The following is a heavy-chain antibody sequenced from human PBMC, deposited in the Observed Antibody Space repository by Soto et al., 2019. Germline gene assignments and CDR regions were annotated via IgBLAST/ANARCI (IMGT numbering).Heavy chain of an antibody. CDR1: GYTFTSYG. CDR2: ISAYNGNT. Sequence: QVQLVQSGAEVKKPGASVKVYCKASGYTFTSYGISWVRPAPGQGLEWMGWISAYNGNTNYAQKLQGRVTMTTDTSTSKAYMELRSLRSDDTAVYYCARFLDCSSTSCPNWYFDLWGRGTLVTVSS. J-gene: IGHJ2*01. D-gene: IGHD2-2*01. CDR3: ARFLDCSSTSCPNWYFDL. V-gene: IGHV1-18*04.